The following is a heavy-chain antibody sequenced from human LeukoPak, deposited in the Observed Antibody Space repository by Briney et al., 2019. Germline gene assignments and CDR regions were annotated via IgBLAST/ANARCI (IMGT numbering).Heavy chain of an antibody. D-gene: IGHD3-10*01. Sequence: GESLKISCKGSGYSFTSYWIGWVRQMPGKGLEWMGIIYPGDSDTRYSPSFRGQVTISADKSISTAYLQWSSLKASDTAMYYCARLGGTGLGYYYMDVWGKGTTVTVSS. CDR2: IYPGDSDT. J-gene: IGHJ6*03. CDR3: ARLGGTGLGYYYMDV. CDR1: GYSFTSYW. V-gene: IGHV5-51*01.